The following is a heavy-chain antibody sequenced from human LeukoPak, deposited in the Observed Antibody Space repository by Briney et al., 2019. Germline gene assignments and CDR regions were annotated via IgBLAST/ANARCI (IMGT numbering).Heavy chain of an antibody. V-gene: IGHV3-7*01. CDR1: GFTLSSYW. CDR2: IKEDGSEK. Sequence: GGSLRLSCAASGFTLSSYWMSWVRQAPGKGLAWVANIKEDGSEKYYVDSVEGRFTISRDNAKNSLYLHMNSLTAEDTAMYYCARDWVAGVPFDAFDIWGQGTMVSVSS. J-gene: IGHJ3*02. CDR3: ARDWVAGVPFDAFDI. D-gene: IGHD3-10*01.